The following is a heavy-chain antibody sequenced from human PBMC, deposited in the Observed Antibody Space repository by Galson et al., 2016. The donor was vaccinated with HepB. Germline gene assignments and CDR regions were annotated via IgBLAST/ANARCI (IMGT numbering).Heavy chain of an antibody. CDR2: TSNEGIYK. CDR3: ARECAGDWSDAFDL. J-gene: IGHJ3*01. V-gene: IGHV3-30*03. CDR1: GFTFRDYA. Sequence: SLRLSCAASGFTFRDYAMPWLRQAPGKGLESVAFTSNEGIYKFYADSVRGRFSISRDNSKKTLYLQMSGLRHDDTAMYFCARECAGDWSDAFDLWGQGTVVTVSS. D-gene: IGHD2-21*02.